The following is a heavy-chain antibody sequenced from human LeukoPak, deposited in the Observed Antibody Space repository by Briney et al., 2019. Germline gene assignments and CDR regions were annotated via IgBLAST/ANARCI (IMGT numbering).Heavy chain of an antibody. CDR3: VKVYCSSTSCYKAQVDY. D-gene: IGHD2-2*02. J-gene: IGHJ4*02. Sequence: QPGGSLRLSCAASGFTFSSYAMSWVRQAPGKGLEWVSAISGSGGSTYYADSVKGRFTISRDNSKNTLYLQMNSLRAEDTAVYYCVKVYCSSTSCYKAQVDYWGQGTLVTVSS. V-gene: IGHV3-23*01. CDR2: ISGSGGST. CDR1: GFTFSSYA.